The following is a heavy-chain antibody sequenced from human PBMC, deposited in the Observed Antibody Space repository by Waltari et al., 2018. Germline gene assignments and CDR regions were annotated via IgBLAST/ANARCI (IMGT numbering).Heavy chain of an antibody. CDR3: ARVTTPHYDSTGAQDALGV. V-gene: IGHV3-33*01. CDR1: GLSFRSYP. D-gene: IGHD2-8*02. Sequence: QAHLVESGSGVVQPGTSLRLPCAASGLSFRSYPMPCVRQVTGKGLEWVAVIWHDAIITYYADSVRGRFTISRDNAMQTLYLQMNSLRGDDTASYFCARVTTPHYDSTGAQDALGVWGQGTRVTVS. CDR2: IWHDAIIT. J-gene: IGHJ3*01.